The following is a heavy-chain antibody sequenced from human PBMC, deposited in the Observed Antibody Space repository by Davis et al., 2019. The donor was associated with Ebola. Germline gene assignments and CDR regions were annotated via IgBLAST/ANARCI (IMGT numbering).Heavy chain of an antibody. CDR1: GFNFRSYG. J-gene: IGHJ6*02. V-gene: IGHV3-7*01. CDR3: TRDLELSGGMDV. CDR2: IKTDGTEG. D-gene: IGHD3-16*02. Sequence: GESLKISCAASGFNFRSYGMHWVRQAPDKGLEWVANIKTDGTEGYYADSVKGRFTISRDNAKNSLYLQMNSLRAEDTAVYYCTRDLELSGGMDVWGQGTTVTVSS.